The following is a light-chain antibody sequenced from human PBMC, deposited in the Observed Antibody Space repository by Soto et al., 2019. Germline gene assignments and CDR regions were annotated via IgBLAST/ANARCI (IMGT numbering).Light chain of an antibody. CDR2: EGS. Sequence: QSVLTQPASVSGSPGQSITISCTGSSRDVGSYNLVSWYQQLPGEAPKLMIYEGSKRPSGVSNRFSGSKSGNTASLTISGLQAEDEADYYCCSFERSITLVFGGGTKLTVL. CDR1: SRDVGSYNL. V-gene: IGLV2-23*01. CDR3: CSFERSITLV. J-gene: IGLJ2*01.